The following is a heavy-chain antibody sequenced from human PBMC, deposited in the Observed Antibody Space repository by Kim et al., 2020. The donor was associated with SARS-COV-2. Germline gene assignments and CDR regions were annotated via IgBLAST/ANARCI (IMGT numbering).Heavy chain of an antibody. CDR3: ARDHGGLDY. D-gene: IGHD3-10*01. J-gene: IGHJ4*02. Sequence: YNDYAVSVKSRITINPDTSKNQFSLQLNSVTPEDTAVYYCARDHGGLDYWGQGTLVTVSS. V-gene: IGHV6-1*01. CDR2: YN.